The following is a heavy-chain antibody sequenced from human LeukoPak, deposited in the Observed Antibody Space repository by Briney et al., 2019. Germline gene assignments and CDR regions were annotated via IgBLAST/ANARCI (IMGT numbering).Heavy chain of an antibody. Sequence: GGSLRLSCAASGFTFNDFAMTWVRQAPGKGLEWVSTIADAGTYYADAVKGRFTISRDNAKQSVYLEMTDLRAEDTAVYYCASEASGYYHVFDSWGQGTLVTVSS. CDR3: ASEASGYYHVFDS. CDR1: GFTFNDFA. D-gene: IGHD3-3*01. CDR2: IADAGT. J-gene: IGHJ4*02. V-gene: IGHV3-69-1*01.